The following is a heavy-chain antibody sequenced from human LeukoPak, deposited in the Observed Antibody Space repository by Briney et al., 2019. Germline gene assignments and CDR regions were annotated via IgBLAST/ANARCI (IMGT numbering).Heavy chain of an antibody. CDR3: AKGSHVDTAMVPFDY. CDR1: GFTFDDYA. J-gene: IGHJ4*02. CDR2: ISWNSGSI. D-gene: IGHD5-18*01. Sequence: GGSLRLSCAASGFTFDDYAMHWVRQAPRKGLEWVSGISWNSGSIGYADSVKGRFTISRDNAENSLYLQTNSLRAEDTALYYCAKGSHVDTAMVPFDYWGQGTLVTVSS. V-gene: IGHV3-9*01.